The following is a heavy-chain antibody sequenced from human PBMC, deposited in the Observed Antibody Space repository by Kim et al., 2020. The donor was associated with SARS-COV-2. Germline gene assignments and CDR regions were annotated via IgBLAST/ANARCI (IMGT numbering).Heavy chain of an antibody. V-gene: IGHV1-46*01. CDR2: INPSGGST. CDR3: ARGAEVRSILWFGELLRLDY. D-gene: IGHD3-10*01. CDR1: GYTFTSYY. J-gene: IGHJ4*02. Sequence: ASVKVSCKASGYTFTSYYMHWVRQAPGQGLEWMGIINPSGGSTSYAQKFQGRVTMTRDTSTSTVYMELSSLRSEDTAVYYCARGAEVRSILWFGELLRLDYWGQGTLVTVSS.